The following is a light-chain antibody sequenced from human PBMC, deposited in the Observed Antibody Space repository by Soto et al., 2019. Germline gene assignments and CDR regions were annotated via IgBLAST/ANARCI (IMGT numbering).Light chain of an antibody. V-gene: IGLV1-44*01. CDR2: SNT. CDR1: TSNIGRST. Sequence: QSELTQPPSASGTPGQRVTISCSGSTSNIGRSTVSWYQQFPGAAPKLLIYSNTQRPLGVPVRFSGSKSDTSASLAISGLQSEDEADYYCATWNDGVFVFGIGTKVTVL. J-gene: IGLJ1*01. CDR3: ATWNDGVFV.